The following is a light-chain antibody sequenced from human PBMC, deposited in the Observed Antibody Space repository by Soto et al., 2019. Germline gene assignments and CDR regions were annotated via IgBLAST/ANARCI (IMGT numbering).Light chain of an antibody. V-gene: IGKV1-17*01. CDR2: AAS. CDR1: QGVGND. J-gene: IGKJ1*01. Sequence: DIQMTQSPSSLSASVGDRVTITCRASQGVGNDLAWFQQKAGKAPKRLIYAASSLQSGVPSRFSGSRSGAEFTLTISSLQPEDFATYYCLQHTTYPWTFGQGTKVELK. CDR3: LQHTTYPWT.